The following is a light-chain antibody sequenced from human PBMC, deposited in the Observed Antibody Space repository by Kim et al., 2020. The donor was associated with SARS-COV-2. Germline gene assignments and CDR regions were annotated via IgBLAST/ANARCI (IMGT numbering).Light chain of an antibody. V-gene: IGLV2-23*02. J-gene: IGLJ2*01. CDR2: EVS. CDR1: SSDVGSYNL. CDR3: CSYAGSSTVV. Sequence: LTQPASVSGSPGQSITISCTGTSSDVGSYNLVSWYQQHPGKAPKLMIYEVSKRPSGVSNRFSGSKSGNTASLTISGLQAEDEADYYCCSYAGSSTVVFGGGTQLTVL.